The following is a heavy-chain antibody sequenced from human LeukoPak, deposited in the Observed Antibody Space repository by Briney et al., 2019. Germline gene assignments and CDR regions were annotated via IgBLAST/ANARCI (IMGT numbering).Heavy chain of an antibody. J-gene: IGHJ4*02. CDR2: ISSSSSYI. D-gene: IGHD2-15*01. CDR3: ARAQRGYCSGGSCYSMSY. CDR1: GFTFSSYS. Sequence: GGSLRLSCAASGFTFSSYSMNWVRQAPGKGLEWVSSISSSSSYIYYADSVKGRFTISRDNAKNSLYLQMNSLRAEDTAVYYCARAQRGYCSGGSCYSMSYWGQGTLVTVSS. V-gene: IGHV3-21*01.